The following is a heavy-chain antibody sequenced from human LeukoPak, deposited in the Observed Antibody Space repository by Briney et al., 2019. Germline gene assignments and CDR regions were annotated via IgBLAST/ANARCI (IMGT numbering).Heavy chain of an antibody. CDR3: ARHRFVMVRGVIKNWFDP. Sequence: PSETLSLTCAVYGGSFSGYYWSWIRQPPGKGLEWIGEINHSGSTNYNPSLKSRVTISVDTSKNQFSLKLSSVTAADTAVYYCARHRFVMVRGVIKNWFDPWGQGTLATVSS. V-gene: IGHV4-34*01. D-gene: IGHD3-10*01. CDR1: GGSFSGYY. J-gene: IGHJ5*02. CDR2: INHSGST.